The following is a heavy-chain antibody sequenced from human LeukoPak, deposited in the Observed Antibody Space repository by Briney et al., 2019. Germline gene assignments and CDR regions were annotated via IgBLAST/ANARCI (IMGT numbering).Heavy chain of an antibody. D-gene: IGHD1-26*01. CDR1: GYTFTGYY. V-gene: IGHV1-2*02. CDR2: INPNGGGT. CDR3: ASASGSWNEVDY. Sequence: ASVKVSCKASGYTFTGYYMHWARQAPGQGLEWMGWINPNGGGTNYAQKFQGRVTMTRDTSISTAYMELSRLRSDDTAVYYCASASGSWNEVDYWGQGTLVTVSS. J-gene: IGHJ4*02.